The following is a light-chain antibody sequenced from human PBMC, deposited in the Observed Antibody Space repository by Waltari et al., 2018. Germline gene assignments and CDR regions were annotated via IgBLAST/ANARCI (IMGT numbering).Light chain of an antibody. CDR3: AAWDASLGAWL. CDR2: MND. Sequence: QSVLTQPPSASGAPGPRVTISCSGSSPNLENNNVYWYQPVPGTAPKTLIYMNDERPSGVPDRFSGSKSGTSASLAISGLRSEDEAHYYCAAWDASLGAWLFGGGTRVTVL. V-gene: IGLV1-47*01. J-gene: IGLJ3*02. CDR1: SPNLENNN.